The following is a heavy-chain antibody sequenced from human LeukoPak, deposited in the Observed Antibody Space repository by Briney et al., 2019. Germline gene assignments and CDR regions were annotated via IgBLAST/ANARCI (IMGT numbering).Heavy chain of an antibody. CDR2: IIPILGIA. CDR1: GYTFTSYG. J-gene: IGHJ5*02. D-gene: IGHD2-15*01. V-gene: IGHV1-69*04. Sequence: SVKVSCKASGYTFTSYGISWVRQAPGQGLEWMGRIIPILGIANYAQKFQGRVTITADKSTSTAYMELSSLRSEDTAVYYCAMVGYCSGGSCYGKTYNWFDPWGQGTLVTVSS. CDR3: AMVGYCSGGSCYGKTYNWFDP.